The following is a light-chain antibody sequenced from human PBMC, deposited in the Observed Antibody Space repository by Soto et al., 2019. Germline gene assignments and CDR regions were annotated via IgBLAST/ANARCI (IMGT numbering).Light chain of an antibody. CDR2: DVS. Sequence: QSALTQPRSVSGSPGQSVTISCTGTSSDVGSYNYVSWYQQHPGKAPNLMIYDVSKRPSGVPDRFSGSKSGNTASLTISGLQAEDEADYYCCSYAGGYTYVFGTGTKLTVL. CDR1: SSDVGSYNY. CDR3: CSYAGGYTYV. J-gene: IGLJ1*01. V-gene: IGLV2-11*01.